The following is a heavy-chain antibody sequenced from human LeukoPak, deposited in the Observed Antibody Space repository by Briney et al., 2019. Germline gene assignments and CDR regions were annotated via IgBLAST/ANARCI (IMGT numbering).Heavy chain of an antibody. J-gene: IGHJ4*02. CDR1: GFTFSNYW. V-gene: IGHV3-7*01. Sequence: GGSLRLSCAVSGFTFSNYWMSWVRQAPEKGLEWVAHINQDGSEEHYMDSVKARFIISRDNAKNSLSLQMDSLRAEDTAVYYCVRDGGVSGYDLLDYWGQGTLVTVSS. CDR3: VRDGGVSGYDLLDY. CDR2: INQDGSEE. D-gene: IGHD5-12*01.